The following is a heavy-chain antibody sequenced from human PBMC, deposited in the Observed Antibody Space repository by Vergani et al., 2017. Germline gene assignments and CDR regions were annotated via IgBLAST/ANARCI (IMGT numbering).Heavy chain of an antibody. Sequence: EVQLVQSGAEVKTPGASLKISCTGSGYSFTSYWIGWVRQMPGKGLEWMGIIYPGDSDTSYSPSFQGQVTISADKSISTAYLQWSSLKASDTAMYYCARLQAYYELWRRYDDYYYRDVWGKGTTVTVSS. D-gene: IGHD3-3*01. CDR1: GYSFTSYW. CDR2: IYPGDSDT. V-gene: IGHV5-51*03. CDR3: ARLQAYYELWRRYDDYYYRDV. J-gene: IGHJ6*03.